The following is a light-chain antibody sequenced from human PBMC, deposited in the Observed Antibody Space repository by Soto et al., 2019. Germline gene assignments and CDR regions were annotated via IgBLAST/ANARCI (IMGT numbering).Light chain of an antibody. CDR1: QSVSSK. Sequence: ELTEWPGSRSRCSPYHANLTCRASQSVSSKLAWYQQKPGQSPRLLIYGASTRATGSPARFSGSGSGTEFTLTGISLQSEDFAVYYCQQYNSWPPAFGQGTRLEIK. J-gene: IGKJ5*01. CDR3: QQYNSWPPA. V-gene: IGKV3-15*01. CDR2: GAS.